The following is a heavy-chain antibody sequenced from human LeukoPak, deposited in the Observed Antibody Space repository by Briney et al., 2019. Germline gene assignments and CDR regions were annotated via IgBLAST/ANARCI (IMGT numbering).Heavy chain of an antibody. CDR1: GYSFTSYW. J-gene: IGHJ5*02. CDR2: IYPGDSNT. Sequence: PGESLKISCKGSGYSFTSYWIGWVRQMPGKGLEWMGIIYPGDSNTRYSPSFQGQVTISVDKSISTAYLQWSSLKASDTAMYYCARRISVTGTHWFDPWGQGTLVTVSS. D-gene: IGHD6-19*01. CDR3: ARRISVTGTHWFDP. V-gene: IGHV5-51*01.